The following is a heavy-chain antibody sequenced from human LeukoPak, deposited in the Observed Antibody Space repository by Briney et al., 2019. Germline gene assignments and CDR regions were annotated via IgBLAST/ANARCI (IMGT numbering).Heavy chain of an antibody. CDR1: GGSISSYY. V-gene: IGHV4-59*01. CDR2: IYYSGST. D-gene: IGHD3-3*01. J-gene: IGHJ4*02. CDR3: ARAGITIFGFDY. Sequence: SETLSLTCTVSGGSISSYYWSWIRQPPGKGLEWIGYIYYSGSTNYNPSPKSRVTISVDTSKNQFSLKLSSVTAADTAVYYYARAGITIFGFDYWGQGTLVTVSS.